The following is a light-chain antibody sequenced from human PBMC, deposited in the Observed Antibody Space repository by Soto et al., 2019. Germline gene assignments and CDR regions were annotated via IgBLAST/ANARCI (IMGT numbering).Light chain of an antibody. CDR3: QQYNNWHPLT. V-gene: IGKV3-15*01. CDR2: GAS. Sequence: DILVTQSPATLSVSPGERATLSCGASQSVSSDLAWYQQKPGQAPRLLIYGASTRATGIPARFSGSGSGTEFTLTISSLKSEDFAVYYCQQYNNWHPLTFGGGTKVDIK. J-gene: IGKJ4*01. CDR1: QSVSSD.